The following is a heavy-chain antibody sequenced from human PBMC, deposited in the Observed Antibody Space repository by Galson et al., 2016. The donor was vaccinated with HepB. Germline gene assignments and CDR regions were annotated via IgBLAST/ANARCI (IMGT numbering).Heavy chain of an antibody. CDR3: ARGGLTPIIITV. J-gene: IGHJ4*01. CDR2: INHAGRT. V-gene: IGHV4-34*01. D-gene: IGHD4-11*01. CDR1: STTLTDKY. Sequence: ETLSLTCAVYSTTLTDKYWSWIRQTPGRGLEWIAEINHAGRTAYNPSLRSRVAIFVDTSKNQFSLALTSVTAADTGFYYCARGGLTPIIITVWGHGTLVTVS.